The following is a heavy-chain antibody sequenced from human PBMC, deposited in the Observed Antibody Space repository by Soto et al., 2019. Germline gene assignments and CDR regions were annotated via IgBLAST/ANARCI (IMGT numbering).Heavy chain of an antibody. Sequence: GGSLRLSCAASGFTFSSYSMNWVRQAPGKGLEWVSSISSSSSYIYYADSVKGRFTISRDNAKNSLYLQMNSLRAEDTAVYYCARGRIYYDIWTGYYDYWGQGTLVTVSS. V-gene: IGHV3-21*01. CDR3: ARGRIYYDIWTGYYDY. CDR2: ISSSSSYI. D-gene: IGHD3-9*01. CDR1: GFTFSSYS. J-gene: IGHJ4*02.